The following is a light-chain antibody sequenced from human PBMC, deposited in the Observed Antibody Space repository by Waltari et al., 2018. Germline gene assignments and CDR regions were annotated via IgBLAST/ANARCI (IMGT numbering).Light chain of an antibody. CDR3: ASWDESHYV. V-gene: IGLV1-47*01. CDR1: IPNLGSNY. J-gene: IGLJ1*01. CDR2: RNN. Sequence: QSVLTQPPSASETPGQRVIISCSGSIPNLGSNYLYWYQQLPGTAPKLLIYRNNPRPSGVPDRFSGSKSGTSASLAISGLRSEDEGVYYCASWDESHYVFGSGTRVTVV.